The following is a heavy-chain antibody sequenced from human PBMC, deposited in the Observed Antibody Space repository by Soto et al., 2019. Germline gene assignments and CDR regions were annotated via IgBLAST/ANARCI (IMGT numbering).Heavy chain of an antibody. Sequence: PGGSLRLSCAASGFTFSSYAMHWVRQAPGKGLEWVAVISYDGSNKYYADSVKGRFTISRDNSKNTLYLQMNSLRAEDTAVDYCAPDYDILTGYSSAHLDDWGQGT. CDR2: ISYDGSNK. V-gene: IGHV3-30-3*01. D-gene: IGHD3-9*01. CDR3: APDYDILTGYSSAHLDD. CDR1: GFTFSSYA. J-gene: IGHJ4*02.